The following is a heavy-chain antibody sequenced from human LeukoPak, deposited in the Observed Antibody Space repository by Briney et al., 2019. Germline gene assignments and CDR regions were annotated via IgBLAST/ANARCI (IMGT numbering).Heavy chain of an antibody. Sequence: GGSLRLSCGASGFTFSTYNMHWVRQAPGKGLEWVAIISYDGSNKYYADSVKGRFTISRDNSKNTLYLQMNSLRVEDSAVYYCAKTGNYNWNGFDYWGQGTLVTVSS. CDR3: AKTGNYNWNGFDY. D-gene: IGHD1-20*01. CDR2: ISYDGSNK. CDR1: GFTFSTYN. J-gene: IGHJ4*02. V-gene: IGHV3-30*18.